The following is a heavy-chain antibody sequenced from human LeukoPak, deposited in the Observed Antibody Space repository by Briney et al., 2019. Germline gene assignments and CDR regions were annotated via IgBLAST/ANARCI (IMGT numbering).Heavy chain of an antibody. D-gene: IGHD5-24*01. Sequence: GGSLRLSCAASGFTFSDYYMSWIRQAPGKGLEWVSYISSSGSTIYYADSVKGRFTISRDNAKNSLYLQMNSLRAEDTAVYYCATNVLEMATILIDYWGQGTLVTVSS. CDR3: ATNVLEMATILIDY. CDR1: GFTFSDYY. CDR2: ISSSGSTI. V-gene: IGHV3-11*04. J-gene: IGHJ4*02.